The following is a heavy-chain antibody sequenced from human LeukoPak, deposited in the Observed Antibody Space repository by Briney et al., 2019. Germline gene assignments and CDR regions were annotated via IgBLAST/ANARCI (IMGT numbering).Heavy chain of an antibody. CDR2: IYHSGTT. CDR1: GYSISSGY. V-gene: IGHV4-38-2*02. D-gene: IGHD2-21*02. Sequence: SETLSLTCGVSGYSISSGYWAWIRQPPGKGLEWIASIYHSGTTYSNPSLQSRVTLSVDTSRNQLSLKLSAVTAADTAVYYCARDPAMTFNWFDPWGQGTLVIVSS. CDR3: ARDPAMTFNWFDP. J-gene: IGHJ5*02.